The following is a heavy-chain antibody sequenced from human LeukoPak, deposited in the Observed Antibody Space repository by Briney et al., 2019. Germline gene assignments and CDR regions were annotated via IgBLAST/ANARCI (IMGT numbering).Heavy chain of an antibody. V-gene: IGHV3-30*18. CDR1: GFTFSNAW. J-gene: IGHJ4*02. CDR3: GKGTLGYCGGGSCSPFDY. Sequence: GGSLRLSCAASGFTFSNAWMSWVRQAPGKGLEWVAVISYDGSNKYYADSVKGRFTISRDNSKNTLYLQMNSLRAEDTAVYYCGKGTLGYCGGGSCSPFDYGARETRVTAS. CDR2: ISYDGSNK. D-gene: IGHD2-15*01.